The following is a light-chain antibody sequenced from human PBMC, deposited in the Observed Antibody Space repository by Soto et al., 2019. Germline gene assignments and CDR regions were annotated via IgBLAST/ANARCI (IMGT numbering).Light chain of an antibody. CDR2: SDY. V-gene: IGLV1-44*01. CDR1: SSNIGSNA. J-gene: IGLJ1*01. CDR3: AAWDDGLNGYV. Sequence: QSVLTQPPSVSGTPGQGVTISCSGSSSNIGSNAVNWYQQPPGTAPKLLIYSDYQRPSDVPDRFSASKSATSASLAIRGLQSEDEADYYCAAWDDGLNGYVFGTGTKVTVL.